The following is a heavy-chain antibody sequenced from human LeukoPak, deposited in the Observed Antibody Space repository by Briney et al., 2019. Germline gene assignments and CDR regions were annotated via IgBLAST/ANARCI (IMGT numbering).Heavy chain of an antibody. CDR2: IIPILGIA. J-gene: IGHJ3*02. V-gene: IGHV1-69*04. Sequence: SVRVSCKASGGTFSSYAIGWVRQAPGQGLEWMGRIIPILGIANYAQKFQGRVTITADKSTSTAYMELSSLRSEDTAVYYCATEKGMGYDSSGYYYPDAFDIWGQGTMVTVSS. CDR1: GGTFSSYA. CDR3: ATEKGMGYDSSGYYYPDAFDI. D-gene: IGHD3-22*01.